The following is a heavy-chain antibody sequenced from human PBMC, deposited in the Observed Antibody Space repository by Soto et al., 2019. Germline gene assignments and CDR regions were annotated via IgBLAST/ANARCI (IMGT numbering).Heavy chain of an antibody. CDR2: IYYSGST. CDR3: ARGGISHWAYFYYMDV. J-gene: IGHJ6*03. V-gene: IGHV4-59*12. Sequence: SEILSLTCTVSGGSISSYYWSWIRQPPGKGLEWIGYIYYSGSTNYNPSLKSRVTMSVDTSKNQFSLTLNSVTAADTATYYCARGGISHWAYFYYMDVWDRGTTVPVSS. CDR1: GGSISSYY. D-gene: IGHD2-21*01.